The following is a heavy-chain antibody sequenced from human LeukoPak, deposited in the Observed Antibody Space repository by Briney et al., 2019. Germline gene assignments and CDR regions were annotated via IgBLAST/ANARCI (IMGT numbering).Heavy chain of an antibody. CDR1: GYTFTSYY. J-gene: IGHJ5*02. CDR3: ARAANWHDDDWFDP. Sequence: ASVKVSCKASGYTFTSYYINWVRQATGQGPEWMGWMNPNSGNTDYAQRFQGRVTMTRNTSISTAYVELSSLRSEDTAVYYCARAANWHDDDWFDPWGQGTLVTVSS. D-gene: IGHD1-1*01. CDR2: MNPNSGNT. V-gene: IGHV1-8*01.